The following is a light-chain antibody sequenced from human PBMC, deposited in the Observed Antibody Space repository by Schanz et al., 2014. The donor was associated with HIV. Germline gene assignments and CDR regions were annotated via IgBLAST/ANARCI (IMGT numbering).Light chain of an antibody. J-gene: IGKJ1*01. Sequence: DIQMPQSPSSVSASVGDRVTITCRASQGISSLLAWYQQKPGKAPKLLIYKASSLQSGVPSRFSGSGSGTDFTLSISSLQPDDFATYYCQQYDSSSWTFGQGTKVEIK. V-gene: IGKV1-12*01. CDR1: QGISSL. CDR3: QQYDSSSWT. CDR2: KAS.